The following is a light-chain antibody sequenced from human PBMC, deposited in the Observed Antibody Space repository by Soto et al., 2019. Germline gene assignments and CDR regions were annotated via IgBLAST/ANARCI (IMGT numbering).Light chain of an antibody. CDR1: QNVSSSY. Sequence: EIVLTQSPVTLSVSPGERATLSCRSSQNVSSSYLAWYQQKPGQAPRLLISGASSRATGIPDRFSGSGSGTGFTLTISRLEPEDFAVDYCQQYGSSPRTFGQGTKVDIK. CDR3: QQYGSSPRT. J-gene: IGKJ1*01. CDR2: GAS. V-gene: IGKV3-20*01.